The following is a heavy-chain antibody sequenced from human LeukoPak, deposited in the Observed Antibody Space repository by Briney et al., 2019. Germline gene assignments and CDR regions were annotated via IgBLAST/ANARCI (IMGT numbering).Heavy chain of an antibody. J-gene: IGHJ5*02. Sequence: PGGSLRLSCAASGFTVSSNYMSWVRQAPGKGLEWVSVIYSGGSTYYADSVKGRFTISRHNSKKTLYLQMNSLRAEDTAVYYCARDRIAADVRWFDPWGQGTLVTVSS. CDR2: IYSGGST. D-gene: IGHD6-13*01. CDR3: ARDRIAADVRWFDP. CDR1: GFTVSSNY. V-gene: IGHV3-53*04.